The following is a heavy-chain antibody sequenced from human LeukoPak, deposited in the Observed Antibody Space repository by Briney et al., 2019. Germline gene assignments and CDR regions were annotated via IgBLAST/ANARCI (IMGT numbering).Heavy chain of an antibody. D-gene: IGHD5/OR15-5a*01. CDR3: VRVYITSSYFDF. CDR2: ISGSGGST. V-gene: IGHV3-23*01. CDR1: GFIFSSYA. J-gene: IGHJ4*02. Sequence: GGSLRLSCAASGFIFSSYAMSWVRQAPGKGLEWVSTISGSGGSTYYADSVKGRFTISRDNSKNKVYLQMNSLRVEDTAVYYCVRVYITSSYFDFWGQGTLVTVSS.